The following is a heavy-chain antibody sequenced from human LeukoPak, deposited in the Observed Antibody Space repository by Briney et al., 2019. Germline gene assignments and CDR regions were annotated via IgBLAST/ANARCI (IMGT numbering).Heavy chain of an antibody. D-gene: IGHD1-7*01. J-gene: IGHJ2*01. V-gene: IGHV1-18*01. CDR1: GYTFTSYG. CDR3: ARITGTTREYWYIDL. CDR2: ISVYNGNR. Sequence: GASVKVSCKGSGYTFTSYGISWVRQAPGQGLERMGWISVYNGNRNYAQKLQGRVTMTADTSKSTAYMELRRLRSDDTAVYYFARITGTTREYWYIDLWGRGTLVTVSS.